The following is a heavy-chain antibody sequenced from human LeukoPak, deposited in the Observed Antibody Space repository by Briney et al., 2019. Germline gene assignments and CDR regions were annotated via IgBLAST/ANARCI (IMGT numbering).Heavy chain of an antibody. V-gene: IGHV3-64D*09. J-gene: IGHJ4*02. Sequence: GGSLRLSCSASGFTFSSYGMHWVRQAPGKGLKYVSGISNKGGSTYYADSVKGRFTISRDNSKNTLHLQMSSLRADDTAVYYCVKSGTWADFDSWGQGTLVTVSS. CDR2: ISNKGGST. CDR3: VKSGTWADFDS. D-gene: IGHD1-26*01. CDR1: GFTFSSYG.